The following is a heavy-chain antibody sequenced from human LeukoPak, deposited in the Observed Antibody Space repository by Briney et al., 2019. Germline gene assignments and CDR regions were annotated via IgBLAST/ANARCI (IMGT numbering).Heavy chain of an antibody. Sequence: TSETLSLTCTVSGGSISSSSYYWGWIRQPPGKGLEWIGYIYYSESTNYNPSLKSRVTISVDTSKNQFSLKLSSVTAADTAVYYCASVPPGLRLGVNWGQGTLVTVSS. V-gene: IGHV4-61*05. CDR2: IYYSEST. CDR1: GGSISSSSYY. J-gene: IGHJ4*02. CDR3: ASVPPGLRLGVN. D-gene: IGHD3-16*01.